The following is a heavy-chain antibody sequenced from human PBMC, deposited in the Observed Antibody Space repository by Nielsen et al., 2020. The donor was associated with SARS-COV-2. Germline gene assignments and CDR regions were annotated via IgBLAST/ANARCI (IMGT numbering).Heavy chain of an antibody. J-gene: IGHJ6*02. CDR1: GYTFTSYD. CDR3: ARGKLTATVFNYYYGMDV. CDR2: MNPNSGNT. Sequence: ASVKVSCKASGYTFTSYDINWVRQATGQGLEWMGWMNPNSGNTGYAQKFQGRVTITADESTSTAYMELSSLRSEDTAVYYCARGKLTATVFNYYYGMDVWGQGTTVTVSS. D-gene: IGHD5-18*01. V-gene: IGHV1-8*01.